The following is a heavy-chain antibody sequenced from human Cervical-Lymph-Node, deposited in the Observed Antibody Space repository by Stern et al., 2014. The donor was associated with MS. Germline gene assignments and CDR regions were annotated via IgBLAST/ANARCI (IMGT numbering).Heavy chain of an antibody. CDR3: ARDSSGFQF. D-gene: IGHD6-19*01. J-gene: IGHJ1*01. CDR1: GYTFTNYA. V-gene: IGHV1-18*01. Sequence: QLLQPGAEVKKPGASVKVSCKASGYTFTNYAISWVRQAPGQGLEWMGWISGYNGNTNYAQKFQGRVTMTTDTSTNTAYMELRSLRSDDTGLYYCARDSSGFQFWGQGTLVTVSS. CDR2: ISGYNGNT.